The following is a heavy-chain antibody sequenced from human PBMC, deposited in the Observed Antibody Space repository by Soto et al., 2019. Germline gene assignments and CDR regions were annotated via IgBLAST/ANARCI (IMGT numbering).Heavy chain of an antibody. D-gene: IGHD6-13*01. CDR2: ISYDGSNK. CDR3: ANDRIEAAAMYYIHF. J-gene: IGHJ4*02. CDR1: GFTFSSYG. V-gene: IGHV3-30*18. Sequence: GGSLRLSCAASGFTFSSYGMHWVRQAPGKGLEWVAVISYDGSNKYYADSVKGRFTISRDNSKNTLYLQMNSLRAEDTAVYYCANDRIEAAAMYYIHFWGQGILVTVSS.